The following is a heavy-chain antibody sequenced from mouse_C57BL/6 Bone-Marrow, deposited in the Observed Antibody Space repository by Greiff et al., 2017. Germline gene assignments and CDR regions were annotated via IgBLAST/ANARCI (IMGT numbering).Heavy chain of an antibody. CDR2: IYPGDGDT. J-gene: IGHJ4*01. Sequence: ESGAELVKPGASVKISCKASGYAFSSYWMNWVKQRPGKGLEWIGQIYPGDGDTNYNGKFKGKATLTADKSSSTAYMQLSSLTSEDSAVYFCARGYGSSYVGAMDYWGQGTSVTVSS. CDR1: GYAFSSYW. D-gene: IGHD1-1*01. CDR3: ARGYGSSYVGAMDY. V-gene: IGHV1-80*01.